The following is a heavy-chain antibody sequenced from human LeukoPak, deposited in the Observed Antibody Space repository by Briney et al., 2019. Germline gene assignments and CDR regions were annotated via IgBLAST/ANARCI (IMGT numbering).Heavy chain of an antibody. J-gene: IGHJ6*02. CDR1: GFTFSSYS. D-gene: IGHD4-17*01. V-gene: IGHV3-21*01. Sequence: PGGSLRLSCAASGFTFSSYSMNWVRQAPGKGLEWVSSISSSSSYIYYADSVKGRFTISRDNAKNSLYLQMNSLRAEDTAVYYCAREVDYGDYYYYGMDVWGQGTTVTVSS. CDR3: AREVDYGDYYYYGMDV. CDR2: ISSSSSYI.